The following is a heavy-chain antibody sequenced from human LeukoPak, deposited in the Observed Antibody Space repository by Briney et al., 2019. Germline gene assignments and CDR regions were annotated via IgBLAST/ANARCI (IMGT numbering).Heavy chain of an antibody. CDR1: GGSISSSRYY. CDR3: ARVYGSGYDFRGAFDI. V-gene: IGHV4-39*07. J-gene: IGHJ3*02. D-gene: IGHD5-12*01. Sequence: SETLSLTCTISGGSISSSRYYWGWIRQPPGKGLEWIGSIYYTGSTNYNPSLKSRVTISVDTSKNQFSLKLSSVTAADTAVYYCARVYGSGYDFRGAFDIWGQGTMVTVSS. CDR2: IYYTGST.